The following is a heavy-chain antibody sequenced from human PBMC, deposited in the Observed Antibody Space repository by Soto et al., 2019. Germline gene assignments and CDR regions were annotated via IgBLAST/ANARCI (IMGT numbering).Heavy chain of an antibody. CDR1: GFSLTSRPVG. D-gene: IGHD3-16*01. CDR3: AHRRNYDGSWNEGVFDH. Sequence: QITLKESGPTLVKPTQTLTLTCTFSGFSLTSRPVGVGWVRQPPGKALEWLAFIYWDDDKRYSPSLRSTLTVTKDTSKNQVVLTLTNMDPVDTATYYCAHRRNYDGSWNEGVFDHWGQGILVTVSP. J-gene: IGHJ4*02. CDR2: IYWDDDK. V-gene: IGHV2-5*02.